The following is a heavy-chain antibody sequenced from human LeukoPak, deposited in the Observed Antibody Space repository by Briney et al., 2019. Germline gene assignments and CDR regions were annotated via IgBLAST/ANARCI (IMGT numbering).Heavy chain of an antibody. CDR1: GFTFSSYG. Sequence: GGSLRLSCAASGFTFSSYGMHWVRQAPGKGLEWVAFIRYDGSNKYYADSVKGRFTISRDNSKNTLYLQMNSLRAEDTAVYYCAKDRGVWGSYRYFDYWGQGTLVTASS. CDR2: IRYDGSNK. V-gene: IGHV3-30*02. J-gene: IGHJ4*02. D-gene: IGHD3-16*02. CDR3: AKDRGVWGSYRYFDY.